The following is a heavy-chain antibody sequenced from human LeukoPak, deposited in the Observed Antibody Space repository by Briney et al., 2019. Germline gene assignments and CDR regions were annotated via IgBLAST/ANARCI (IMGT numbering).Heavy chain of an antibody. D-gene: IGHD3-10*01. Sequence: PSETLSLTCTVSGGSISSGSYYWSWIRQPAGKGLEWIGRIYTSGSTNYNPSLKSRVTISVDTSKNQFSLKLSSVTAADTAVYYCARHYYGSGLDAFDIWGQGTMVTVSS. V-gene: IGHV4-61*02. CDR3: ARHYYGSGLDAFDI. CDR2: IYTSGST. J-gene: IGHJ3*02. CDR1: GGSISSGSYY.